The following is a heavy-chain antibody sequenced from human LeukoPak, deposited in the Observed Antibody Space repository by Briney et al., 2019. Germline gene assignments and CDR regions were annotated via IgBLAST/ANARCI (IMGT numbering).Heavy chain of an antibody. V-gene: IGHV3-23*01. Sequence: GGSLRLSCAASGFTFSSYAMSWVRQAPGKGLEWVSAISGSGGSTYYADSVKGRFTISRDNSKNTLYLQMKSLRDEGPAVYYCAKEREGGLNSFDYWGQGTLVTVSS. D-gene: IGHD1-1*01. CDR2: ISGSGGST. CDR1: GFTFSSYA. J-gene: IGHJ4*02. CDR3: AKEREGGLNSFDY.